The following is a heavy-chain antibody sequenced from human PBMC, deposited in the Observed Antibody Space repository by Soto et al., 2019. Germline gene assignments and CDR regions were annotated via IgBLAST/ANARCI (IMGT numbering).Heavy chain of an antibody. CDR1: GGSVNGYY. CDR3: ARGQETYCSSTSCYKGRLLRWFDP. D-gene: IGHD2-2*02. Sequence: SETLSLTCAVYGGSVNGYYWNWIRQPPGKGLEWIGEINHTGGTHYNPSLKSRVTISVDTSKKQFSLTLSSVTAADTAVYYCARGQETYCSSTSCYKGRLLRWFDPWGQGT. J-gene: IGHJ5*02. CDR2: INHTGGT. V-gene: IGHV4-34*01.